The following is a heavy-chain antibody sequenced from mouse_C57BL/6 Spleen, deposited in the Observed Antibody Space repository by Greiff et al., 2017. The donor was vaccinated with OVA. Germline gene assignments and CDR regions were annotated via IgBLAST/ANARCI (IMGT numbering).Heavy chain of an antibody. Sequence: VQLQQPGAELVRPGTSVKLSCKASGYTFTSYWMHWVKQRPGQGLEWIGVIDPSDSYTNYNQKFKGKAALTVDTSSSTAYMQLSSLTSEDSAVYYCARDSSGLFAYWGQGTLVTVSA. CDR1: GYTFTSYW. D-gene: IGHD3-2*02. J-gene: IGHJ3*01. CDR2: IDPSDSYT. CDR3: ARDSSGLFAY. V-gene: IGHV1-59*01.